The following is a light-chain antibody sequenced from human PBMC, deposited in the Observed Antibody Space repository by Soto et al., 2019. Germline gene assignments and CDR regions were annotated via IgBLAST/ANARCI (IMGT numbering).Light chain of an antibody. J-gene: IGKJ5*01. CDR3: QQSYSTLSIT. V-gene: IGKV1-39*01. Sequence: DIQMTQSPYSLSASVGDRVTITCRASESISRHLNWYQQKPGKAPKLLIYAASSLQNGVPSRFIGSGSGTDFTLTISNLQPEDFATYYCQQSYSTLSITFGQGTRLEIK. CDR1: ESISRH. CDR2: AAS.